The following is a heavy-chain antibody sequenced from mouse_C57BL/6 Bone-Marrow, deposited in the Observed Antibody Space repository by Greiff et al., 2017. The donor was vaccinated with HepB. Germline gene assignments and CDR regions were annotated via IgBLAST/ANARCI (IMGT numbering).Heavy chain of an antibody. CDR3: AVPWFAY. V-gene: IGHV6-3*01. CDR1: GFTFSNYW. Sequence: EVQRVESGGGLVQPGGSMKLSCVASGFTFSNYWMNWVRQSPEKGLEWVAQIRLKSDNYATHYAESVKGRFTISRDDSKSSVYLQMNNLRAEDTGIYYCAVPWFAYWGQGTLVTVSA. J-gene: IGHJ3*01. CDR2: IRLKSDNYAT.